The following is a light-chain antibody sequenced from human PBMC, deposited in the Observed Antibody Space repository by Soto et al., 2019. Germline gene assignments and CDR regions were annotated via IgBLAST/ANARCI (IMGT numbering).Light chain of an antibody. Sequence: ELVLTQSPGTLSLSPGERATLSCRASQSVSSSYLAWYKQKPGQAPRLLIYGASSRDTGIPDRVSGSGSGTDFTLTISRLEPEDFAVYYCQQYGSSLWTFGRGTKVDIK. CDR1: QSVSSSY. V-gene: IGKV3-20*01. CDR3: QQYGSSLWT. CDR2: GAS. J-gene: IGKJ1*01.